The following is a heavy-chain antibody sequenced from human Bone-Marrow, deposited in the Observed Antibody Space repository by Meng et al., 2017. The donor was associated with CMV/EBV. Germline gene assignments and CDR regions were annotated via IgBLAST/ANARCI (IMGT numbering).Heavy chain of an antibody. V-gene: IGHV3-23*01. D-gene: IGHD1-14*01. CDR3: ANVARNFDY. CDR2: ISGSGGST. CDR1: GFTVSSNY. J-gene: IGHJ4*02. Sequence: GGSLRLSCAASGFTVSSNYMSWVRQAPGKGLEWVSAISGSGGSTYYADSVKGRFTISRDNSKNTLYLQMNSLRAEDTAVYYCANVARNFDYWGQGTLVTVSS.